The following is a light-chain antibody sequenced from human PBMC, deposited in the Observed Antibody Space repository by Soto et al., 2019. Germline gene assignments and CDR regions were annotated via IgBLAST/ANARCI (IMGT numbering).Light chain of an antibody. V-gene: IGKV3-20*01. CDR3: QQSASSPRT. CDR1: QSVSTRS. CDR2: GAS. Sequence: EIVLTPSPGTLSLSPGERATLSCRASQSVSTRSLAWYQQKPGQAPRLLISGASSRAADIPDRFSGSGSGTDFTLTINGLEPEDFAVYYCQQSASSPRTFGQGTKV. J-gene: IGKJ1*01.